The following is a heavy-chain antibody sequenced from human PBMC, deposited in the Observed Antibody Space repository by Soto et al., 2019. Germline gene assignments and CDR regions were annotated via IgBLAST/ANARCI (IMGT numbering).Heavy chain of an antibody. D-gene: IGHD6-13*01. J-gene: IGHJ4*02. V-gene: IGHV3-30*03. CDR3: ATSLLLYSGSNADY. CDR2: ISYDGGNK. Sequence: QVQLVESGGGVVQPGRSLRLSCAASGFSFSGYGMHWVRQAPGKGLEWVAVISYDGGNKYYADSVKGRFTISRDNSKTTLFLQMNSLRTEDTAVYYLATSLLLYSGSNADYWGQGTLVTVSS. CDR1: GFSFSGYG.